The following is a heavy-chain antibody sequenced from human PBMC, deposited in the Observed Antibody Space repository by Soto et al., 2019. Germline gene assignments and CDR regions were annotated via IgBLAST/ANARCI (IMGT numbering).Heavy chain of an antibody. V-gene: IGHV4-30-4*08. CDR1: DGSSSDRSYY. J-gene: IGHJ4*02. CDR2: IYYSGST. CDR3: AREGSGYDHTFFDY. D-gene: IGHD5-12*01. Sequence: SQTQSLTCTVSDGSSSDRSYYWGWNRQPPGKGLEWIGYIYYSGSTYYNPSLKSRVTISVDTSKNQFSLKLSSVTAADTAVYYCAREGSGYDHTFFDYWGQGTLVTVSS.